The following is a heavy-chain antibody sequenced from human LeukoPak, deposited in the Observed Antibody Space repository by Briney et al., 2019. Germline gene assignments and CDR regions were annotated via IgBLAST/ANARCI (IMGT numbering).Heavy chain of an antibody. CDR2: ISYTGST. Sequence: PSETLSLTCAVSGGSFSSDYWSWIRQPPAQGLEWAGWISYTGSTKYSSSLNSRATISVDTSTMQFSLKLTSVTAADTAVYYCARFTYYGPFDYWGQGTLVTVSS. CDR3: ARFTYYGPFDY. CDR1: GGSFSSDY. J-gene: IGHJ4*02. D-gene: IGHD3-16*01. V-gene: IGHV4-59*01.